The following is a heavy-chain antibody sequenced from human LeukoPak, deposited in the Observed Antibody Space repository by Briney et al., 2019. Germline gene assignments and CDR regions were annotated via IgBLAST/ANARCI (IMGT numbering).Heavy chain of an antibody. CDR3: ARGSRVIDY. D-gene: IGHD2-15*01. CDR2: ISSSSSYT. CDR1: GFTFSSYS. V-gene: IGHV3-21*04. J-gene: IGHJ4*02. Sequence: GGSLRLSCAASGFTFSSYSMNWVRQAPGKGLEWISFISSSSSYTMSAGSVKGRFTISRDNAKNSLYLQMNSLRAEDTAVYYCARGSRVIDYWGQGTLVTVSS.